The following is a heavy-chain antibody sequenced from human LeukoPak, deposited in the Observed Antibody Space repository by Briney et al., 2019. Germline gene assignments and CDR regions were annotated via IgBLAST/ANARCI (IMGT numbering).Heavy chain of an antibody. J-gene: IGHJ5*02. V-gene: IGHV4-39*01. CDR2: IYYSGST. CDR3: ARHAWFDP. Sequence: SETLSLTCTVSGGSISSSSYYWGWIRQPPGKGLEWIGCIYYSGSTYYNPSLKSRVTISVDTSKNQFPLKLSSVTAADTPVYYCARHAWFDPWGQGPLVTVSS. CDR1: GGSISSSSYY.